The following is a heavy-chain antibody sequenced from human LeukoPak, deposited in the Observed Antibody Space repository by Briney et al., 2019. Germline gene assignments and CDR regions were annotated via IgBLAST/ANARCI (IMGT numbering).Heavy chain of an antibody. Sequence: SVKVSWKASGGTFDSYTISWVRQAPGQGLEWMGGIIPIFGTANYAQKFQGRVTITADESTSTAYMELSSLRSEDTAVYYCAREGSYYAFNYFDSWGQGTLVTVSS. D-gene: IGHD1-26*01. V-gene: IGHV1-69*13. CDR3: AREGSYYAFNYFDS. CDR2: IIPIFGTA. CDR1: GGTFDSYT. J-gene: IGHJ5*01.